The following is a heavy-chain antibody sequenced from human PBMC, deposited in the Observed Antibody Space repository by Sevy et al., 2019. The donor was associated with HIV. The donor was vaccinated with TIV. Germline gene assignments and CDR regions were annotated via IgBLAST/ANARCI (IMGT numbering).Heavy chain of an antibody. J-gene: IGHJ4*02. CDR1: GDTFTNNY. V-gene: IGHV1-46*01. Sequence: VSVKVSCKASGDTFTNNYIHWVRQAPGQGLVWMGMVDPSAGNTTYAQKFQGRVTMTRDTSTSILYMDLSSLRSEDTAVYYCVRADPDQHFDSWGQGTLVTVSS. CDR3: VRADPDQHFDS. CDR2: VDPSAGNT.